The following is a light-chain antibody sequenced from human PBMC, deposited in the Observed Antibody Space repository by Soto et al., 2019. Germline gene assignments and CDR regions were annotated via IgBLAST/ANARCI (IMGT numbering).Light chain of an antibody. CDR3: QQYNSYWT. Sequence: DIQMTQSPSTLSASVGDRVTITCRASQSISSWLAWYQQKPGKAPKLLIYKASSLESGVPSRFSGSGSGTEFTLTISSLQDDDVANYYRQQYNSYWTFGQGTKVEIK. J-gene: IGKJ1*01. CDR2: KAS. V-gene: IGKV1-5*03. CDR1: QSISSW.